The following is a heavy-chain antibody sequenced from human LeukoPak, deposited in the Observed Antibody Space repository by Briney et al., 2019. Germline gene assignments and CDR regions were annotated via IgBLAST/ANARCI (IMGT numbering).Heavy chain of an antibody. CDR2: IWYDGSNQ. Sequence: GGSLRLSCAVSGFTFSSYGMHWVRQAPGKGLEWVALIWYDGSNQYDADSVKGRFTISRDISKNTLYLQMNSLRAEDTAVYYCARGGYDLWSGSRIDYWGQGTLVTVSS. CDR1: GFTFSSYG. J-gene: IGHJ4*02. D-gene: IGHD3-3*01. V-gene: IGHV3-33*01. CDR3: ARGGYDLWSGSRIDY.